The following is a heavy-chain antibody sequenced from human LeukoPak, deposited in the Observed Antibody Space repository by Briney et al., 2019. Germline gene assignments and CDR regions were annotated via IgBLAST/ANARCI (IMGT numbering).Heavy chain of an antibody. Sequence: SETLSLTCTVSGGSISSSSYYWGWIRQPPGKGLEWIGEINHSGSTNYNPSLKSRVTISVDTSKNQFSLKLRSVTAADTAVYYCAREGSMTARPFVSIDYWGQGTLVTVSS. CDR3: AREGSMTARPFVSIDY. V-gene: IGHV4-39*07. CDR2: INHSGST. J-gene: IGHJ4*02. D-gene: IGHD6-6*01. CDR1: GGSISSSSYY.